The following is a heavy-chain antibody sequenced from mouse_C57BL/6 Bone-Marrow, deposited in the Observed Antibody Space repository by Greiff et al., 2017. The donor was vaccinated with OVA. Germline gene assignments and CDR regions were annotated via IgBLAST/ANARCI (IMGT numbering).Heavy chain of an antibody. CDR3: ARDAGFYYAMDY. J-gene: IGHJ4*01. Sequence: EVQRVESGGGLVQSGRSLRLSCATSGFTFSDFYMEWVRQAPGKGLEWIAASRNKANDYTTEYSASVKGRFIVSRDTSQSILYLQMNALRAEDTASYYCARDAGFYYAMDYWGQGTSVTVSS. CDR2: SRNKANDYTT. V-gene: IGHV7-1*01. CDR1: GFTFSDFY.